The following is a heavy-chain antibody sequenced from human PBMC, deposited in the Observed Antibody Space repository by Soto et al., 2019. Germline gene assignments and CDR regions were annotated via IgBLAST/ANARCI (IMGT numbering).Heavy chain of an antibody. CDR1: GFTFSNYA. CDR2: ISGSGDST. CDR3: AKDRWRYSTSGACSDY. Sequence: PGGSLRLSCAASGFTFSNYAMSWVRQAPGEGLEWVSTISGSGDSTYYADSVKGRFTIFSDNSKNTLYLQMNSLRVEDTAVYYCAKDRWRYSTSGACSDYWGQGTLVTVSS. J-gene: IGHJ4*02. V-gene: IGHV3-23*01. D-gene: IGHD3-16*02.